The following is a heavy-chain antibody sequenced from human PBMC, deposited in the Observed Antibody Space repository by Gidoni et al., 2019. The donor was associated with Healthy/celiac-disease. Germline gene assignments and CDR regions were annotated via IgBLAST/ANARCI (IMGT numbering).Heavy chain of an antibody. D-gene: IGHD4-17*01. CDR3: AREGGLVGDYPTFDY. CDR1: GFTVSSNY. V-gene: IGHV3-53*01. CDR2: IYSGGST. J-gene: IGHJ4*02. Sequence: EVQLVESGGGLIQPGGSLRLSCAASGFTVSSNYMSWVRQAPGKGLEWVSVIYSGGSTYYADSVKGRFTISRDNSKNTLYLQMNSLRAEDTAVYYCAREGGLVGDYPTFDYWGQGTLVTVSS.